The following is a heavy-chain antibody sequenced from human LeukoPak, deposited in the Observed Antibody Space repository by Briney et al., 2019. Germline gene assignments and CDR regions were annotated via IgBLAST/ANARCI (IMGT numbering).Heavy chain of an antibody. D-gene: IGHD2-15*01. CDR3: ATDIHPGLGSGASCCFDS. CDR2: ISGHNGNT. J-gene: IGHJ4*02. Sequence: GASVKVSCKASGYTFTDYGITWVRQAPGQGLEWMGWISGHNGNTNYVQSFQGRVTMTADRSTSTAYMELRRLTSDDTAIYYCATDIHPGLGSGASCCFDSWGQGTLVTVSS. V-gene: IGHV1-18*01. CDR1: GYTFTDYG.